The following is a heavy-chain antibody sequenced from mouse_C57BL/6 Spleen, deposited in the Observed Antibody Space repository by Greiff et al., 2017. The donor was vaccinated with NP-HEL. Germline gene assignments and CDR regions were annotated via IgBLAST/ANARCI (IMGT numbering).Heavy chain of an antibody. Sequence: DVKLVESVAELVRPGASVKLSCTASGFNIKNTYMHWVKQRPEQGLEWIGRIDPANGNTKYAPKFQGKATITADTSSNTAYLQLSSLTSEDTAIYYCARIYYSNYYAMDYWGQGTSVTVSS. V-gene: IGHV14-3*01. D-gene: IGHD2-5*01. CDR1: GFNIKNTY. J-gene: IGHJ4*01. CDR2: IDPANGNT. CDR3: ARIYYSNYYAMDY.